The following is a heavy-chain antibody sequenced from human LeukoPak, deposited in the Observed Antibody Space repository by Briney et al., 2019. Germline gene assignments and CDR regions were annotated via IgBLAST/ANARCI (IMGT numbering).Heavy chain of an antibody. CDR3: ASSSRVGRYCSGGSCYFDY. D-gene: IGHD2-15*01. CDR1: GGSISSSNW. V-gene: IGHV4-4*02. J-gene: IGHJ4*02. CDR2: INHSGST. Sequence: SETLSLTCAVSGGSISSSNWWSWVRQPPGKGLEWIGEINHSGSTNYNPSLKSRVTISVDTSKNQFSLKLSSVTAADTAVYYCASSSRVGRYCSGGSCYFDYWGQGTLVTVSS.